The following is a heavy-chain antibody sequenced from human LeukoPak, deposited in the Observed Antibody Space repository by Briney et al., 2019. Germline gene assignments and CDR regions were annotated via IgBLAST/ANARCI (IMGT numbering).Heavy chain of an antibody. CDR3: AKSTVTYHFDY. V-gene: IGHV3-30*18. CDR1: GFTFSSYG. CDR2: ISYDGSNK. J-gene: IGHJ4*02. Sequence: QPGGSLRLSCAASGFTFSSYGMHWVRQAPGKGLEWVAVISYDGSNKYYADSVKGRFTISRDNSKNTLYLQMNSLRAEDTAVYYCAKSTVTYHFDYWGQGTLVTVSS. D-gene: IGHD4-17*01.